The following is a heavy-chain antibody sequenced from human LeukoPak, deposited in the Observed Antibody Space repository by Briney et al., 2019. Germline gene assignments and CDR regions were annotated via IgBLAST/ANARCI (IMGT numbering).Heavy chain of an antibody. V-gene: IGHV3-74*01. J-gene: IGHJ5*02. Sequence: GGSLRLTCAVSGFTFSNYWMHWVRQAPGKGLVWVSRLNADGNSITYADSVRGRFTISRDNAKNTVHLQMNSLRAEDTAVYYCARDEDWTFDPWGQGTLVTVSS. CDR1: GFTFSNYW. CDR2: LNADGNSI. CDR3: ARDEDWTFDP. D-gene: IGHD3/OR15-3a*01.